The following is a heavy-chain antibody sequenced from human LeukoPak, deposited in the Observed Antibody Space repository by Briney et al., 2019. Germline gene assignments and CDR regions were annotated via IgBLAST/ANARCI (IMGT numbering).Heavy chain of an antibody. J-gene: IGHJ3*02. CDR3: ARHGSILRYFDWLQVKGAFDI. V-gene: IGHV4-34*01. Sequence: PSETLSLTCAVYGGSFSGYYWSWIRQPPGKGLEWIGEINHSGSTNYNPSLKSRVTISVDTSKNQFSLKLSSVTAADTAVYYCARHGSILRYFDWLQVKGAFDIWGQGTMVTVSS. CDR2: INHSGST. CDR1: GGSFSGYY. D-gene: IGHD3-9*01.